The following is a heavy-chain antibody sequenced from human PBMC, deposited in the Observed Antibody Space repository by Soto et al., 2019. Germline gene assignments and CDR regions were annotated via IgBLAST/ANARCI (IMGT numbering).Heavy chain of an antibody. J-gene: IGHJ5*02. CDR2: IFYLGSS. CDR1: GDSIISSDFY. CDR3: ARHSLALRKNNWFDP. Sequence: SETLSLTCTVSGDSIISSDFYWGWVRQPPGKGLEWIGSIFYLGSSYYNPSLKSRVTMSVGTSKNQFSLRLRSVTAADTALYFCARHSLALRKNNWFDPWGQGIMVTVSS. D-gene: IGHD3-3*02. V-gene: IGHV4-39*01.